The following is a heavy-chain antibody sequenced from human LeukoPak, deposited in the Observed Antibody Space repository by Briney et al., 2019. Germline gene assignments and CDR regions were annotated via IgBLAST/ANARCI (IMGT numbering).Heavy chain of an antibody. CDR1: GFTVSSNS. J-gene: IGHJ4*02. Sequence: GGSLRLSCTVSGFTVSSNSMSWVRQAPGKGLEWVSFIYSGGNTHYSDSVKGRFTISRDNSKNTLYLQMNSLRAEDTAVYYCAKDGNDSIDYWGQGTLVTVSS. V-gene: IGHV3-53*05. CDR2: IYSGGNT. D-gene: IGHD3-22*01. CDR3: AKDGNDSIDY.